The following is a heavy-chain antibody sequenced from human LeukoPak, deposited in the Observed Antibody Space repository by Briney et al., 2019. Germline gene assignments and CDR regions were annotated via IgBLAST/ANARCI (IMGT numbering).Heavy chain of an antibody. Sequence: ASVKVSCKASGYIFTDYYVHWVRQAPGQGLEWMGCINPNSGGTDFSQNFQGRVTMTRDTSISTAYMELGRLRSDDTAVYYCARDFTVTTPGYWGQGTLVTVSS. CDR3: ARDFTVTTPGY. V-gene: IGHV1-2*02. J-gene: IGHJ4*02. CDR1: GYIFTDYY. D-gene: IGHD4-17*01. CDR2: INPNSGGT.